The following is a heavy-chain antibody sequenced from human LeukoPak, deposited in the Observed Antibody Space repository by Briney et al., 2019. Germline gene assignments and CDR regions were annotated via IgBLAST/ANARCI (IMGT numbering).Heavy chain of an antibody. V-gene: IGHV1-2*02. D-gene: IGHD3-22*01. CDR3: ARMDYYDSRDNWFDP. J-gene: IGHJ5*02. Sequence: ASVKVSCKASGYTFTGYYMHWVRQAPGQGLEWMGWINPNSGGTNYAQKFQGRVTMTRDTSISTAYMELRRLRSDDTAVYYCARMDYYDSRDNWFDPWGQGTLVTVSS. CDR2: INPNSGGT. CDR1: GYTFTGYY.